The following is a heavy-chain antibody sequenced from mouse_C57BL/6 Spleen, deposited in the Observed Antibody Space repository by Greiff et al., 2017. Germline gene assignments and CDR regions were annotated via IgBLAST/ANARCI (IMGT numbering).Heavy chain of an antibody. Sequence: VQLQESGPGLVAPSQSLSITCTVSGFSLTSYGVSWVRQPPGKGLEWLGVIWGDGSTNYNSALISRLSISKDNSKSQVFLKLNSLQTDDTATYYCASLGASSGYNAMDYWGQGTSVTVSS. V-gene: IGHV2-3*01. CDR1: GFSLTSYG. CDR3: ASLGASSGYNAMDY. CDR2: IWGDGST. J-gene: IGHJ4*01. D-gene: IGHD3-2*02.